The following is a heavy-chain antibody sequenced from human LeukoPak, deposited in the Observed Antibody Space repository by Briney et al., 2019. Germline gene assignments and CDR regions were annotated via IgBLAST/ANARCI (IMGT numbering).Heavy chain of an antibody. CDR2: IKGDGSEQ. V-gene: IGHV3-7*01. CDR3: ARDPAAIDV. J-gene: IGHJ4*02. D-gene: IGHD2-15*01. Sequence: GGSLRLSCAASGFTFSRYWMSWVRQAPGKGLEWVANIKGDGSEQAYVDSVKGRFTISRDNAKNSLYLQMKSLRAEDTAVYYCARDPAAIDVWGQGTLVTVSS. CDR1: GFTFSRYW.